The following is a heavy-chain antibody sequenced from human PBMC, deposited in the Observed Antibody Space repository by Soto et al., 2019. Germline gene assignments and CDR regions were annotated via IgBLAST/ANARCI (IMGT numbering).Heavy chain of an antibody. Sequence: QVQLVQSGAEVKKHGSSVKVSCKASGGTFSSFTISWVRQAPGQGLEWMGGIIPIYGTANYAQKFQGRVTITADASTRTAYMELSSLRSEDTAVYYCAKDRRADWESYYYYAMDVWGQGTTVTVSS. V-gene: IGHV1-69*01. CDR2: IIPIYGTA. CDR3: AKDRRADWESYYYYAMDV. D-gene: IGHD1-26*01. J-gene: IGHJ6*02. CDR1: GGTFSSFT.